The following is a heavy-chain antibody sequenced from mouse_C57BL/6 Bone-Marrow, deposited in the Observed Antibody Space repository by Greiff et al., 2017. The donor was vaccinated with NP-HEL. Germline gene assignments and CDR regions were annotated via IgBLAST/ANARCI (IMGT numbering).Heavy chain of an antibody. J-gene: IGHJ4*01. V-gene: IGHV5-9-1*02. Sequence: EVKVEESGEGLVKPGGSLKLSCAASGFTFSSYAMSWVRQTPEKRLEWVAYISSGGDYIYYADTVKGRFTISRDNARNTLYLQMSSLKSEDTAMYYCTRTGREDYYAMDYWGQGTSVTVSS. CDR2: ISSGGDYI. D-gene: IGHD4-1*01. CDR3: TRTGREDYYAMDY. CDR1: GFTFSSYA.